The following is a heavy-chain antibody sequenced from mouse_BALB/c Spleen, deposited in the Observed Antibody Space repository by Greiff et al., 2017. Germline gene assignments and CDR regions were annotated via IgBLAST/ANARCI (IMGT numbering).Heavy chain of an antibody. CDR2: INPSNGGT. D-gene: IGHD2-4*01. V-gene: IGHV1S16*01. J-gene: IGHJ3*01. CDR1: GYTFTSYY. Sequence: QVHVKQSGAELVRPGASVKLSCKASGYTFTSYYLYWVKQRPGQGLEWIGEINPSNGGTNFNEKFKSKATLTVDKSSSTAYMQLSSLTSEDSAVYYCTSSYDYESFAYWGQGTLVTVSA. CDR3: TSSYDYESFAY.